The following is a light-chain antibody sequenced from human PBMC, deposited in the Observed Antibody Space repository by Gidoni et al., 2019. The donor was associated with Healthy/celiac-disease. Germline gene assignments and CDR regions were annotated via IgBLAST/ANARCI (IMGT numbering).Light chain of an antibody. CDR1: SSDVGDYNY. J-gene: IGLJ1*01. CDR2: EVS. CDR3: SSYTSSSTYYV. Sequence: ALTQPASVSGSPGQSITISCTGTSSDVGDYNYVSWYQQYPGKAPKLMIYEVSNRPSGVSNRFSGSKSGNTASLTISGLQAEDEADYYCSSYTSSSTYYVFGTGTKVTVL. V-gene: IGLV2-14*01.